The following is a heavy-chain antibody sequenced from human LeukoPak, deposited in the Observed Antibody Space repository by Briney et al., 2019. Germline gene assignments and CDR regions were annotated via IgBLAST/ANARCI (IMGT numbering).Heavy chain of an antibody. CDR3: ARDPPFSSRWSQNHFDY. V-gene: IGHV3-30*04. Sequence: GGSLRLSCAPSGFTFDDFAMHWVRQAPGKGLEWVALISYDGGNKNYADSVKGRFTISRDNSKNTLYLHMNSLRPEDTAVYYCARDPPFSSRWSQNHFDYWGQGTLVTVSS. CDR1: GFTFDDFA. J-gene: IGHJ4*02. CDR2: ISYDGGNK. D-gene: IGHD6-19*01.